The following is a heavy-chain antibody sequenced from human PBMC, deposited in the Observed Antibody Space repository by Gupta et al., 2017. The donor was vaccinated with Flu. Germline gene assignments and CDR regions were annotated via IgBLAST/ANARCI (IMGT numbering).Heavy chain of an antibody. D-gene: IGHD3-22*01. CDR3: TRGGYYDSTGFYYAVY. Sequence: EVQLVDSGGGLDMPGGSLSLSCAASGPPSHNAGMSWVRQAPGKGLEWVGRIKSKTDGGTTDHAAPVKGRFTISKDDSKNTLYLQMNSLKTEDTAVYYCTRGGYYDSTGFYYAVYWGQGTLVTVSS. CDR2: IKSKTDGGTT. V-gene: IGHV3-15*01. CDR1: GPPSHNAG. J-gene: IGHJ4*02.